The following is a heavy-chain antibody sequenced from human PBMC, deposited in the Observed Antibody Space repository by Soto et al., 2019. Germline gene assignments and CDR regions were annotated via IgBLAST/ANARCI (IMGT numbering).Heavy chain of an antibody. CDR2: IYSGGGT. J-gene: IGHJ2*01. Sequence: EVQLVESGGGLVQPGGSLRLSCAASGFTVSNNYMSWVRQAPGKGLEWVSVIYSGGGTHYADSVKGRFTISRDNSKKTLYLQMNSLRAEDTAVYYCAGVESGIAVAWDWYFDLWGRGTLVTVSS. D-gene: IGHD6-19*01. CDR1: GFTVSNNY. V-gene: IGHV3-66*01. CDR3: AGVESGIAVAWDWYFDL.